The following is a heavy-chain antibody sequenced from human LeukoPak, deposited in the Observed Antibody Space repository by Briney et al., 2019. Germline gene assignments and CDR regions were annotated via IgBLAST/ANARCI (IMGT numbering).Heavy chain of an antibody. J-gene: IGHJ4*02. CDR3: ARGGQYYYDIALGY. Sequence: PSETLSLTCTVSGGSISSGTYYWSWIRQPAGKGLEWIVRIYTSGSTNYNPSLKSRVTISVDTSKNQFSLKLSSVTAADTAVYYCARGGQYYYDIALGYWGQGTLVTVSS. CDR2: IYTSGST. D-gene: IGHD3-22*01. V-gene: IGHV4-61*02. CDR1: GGSISSGTYY.